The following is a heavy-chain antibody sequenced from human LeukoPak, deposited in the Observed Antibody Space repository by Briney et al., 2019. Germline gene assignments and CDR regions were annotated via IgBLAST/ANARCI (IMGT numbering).Heavy chain of an antibody. V-gene: IGHV7-4-1*02. CDR3: ARRSPSADAFDI. Sequence: ASVKVSCKASGYTFTRNAINWVRQAPGQGLEGMGWINTKTGTPTYAPGFTGRFVFSLAISVTTAYLQISNLKAEDTAFYYCARRSPSADAFDIWGQGTMVTVSS. J-gene: IGHJ3*02. CDR1: GYTFTRNA. CDR2: INTKTGTP.